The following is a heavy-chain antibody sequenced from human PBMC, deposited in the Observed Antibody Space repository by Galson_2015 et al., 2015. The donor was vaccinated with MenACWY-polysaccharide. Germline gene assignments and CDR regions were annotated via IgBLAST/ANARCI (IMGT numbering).Heavy chain of an antibody. V-gene: IGHV1-8*01. CDR1: GYTFTSYE. Sequence: SVKVSCKASGYTFTSYEIIWVRQATGQGLEWMGSMNPKSGDTGSAQKFQGRVTMTRNTSTSTAYMELSGLRSEDTAVYYCARDPHPGARSGPDYWGQGTLVTVSS. J-gene: IGHJ4*02. D-gene: IGHD1-1*01. CDR3: ARDPHPGARSGPDY. CDR2: MNPKSGDT.